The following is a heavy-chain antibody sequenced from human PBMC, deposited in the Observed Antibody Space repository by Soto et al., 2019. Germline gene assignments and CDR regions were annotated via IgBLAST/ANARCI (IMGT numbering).Heavy chain of an antibody. D-gene: IGHD3-10*01. CDR3: ARHKDPSGRNNWLDT. V-gene: IGHV1-18*01. CDR1: GYTFTSYG. J-gene: IGHJ5*02. Sequence: ASVKVSCKASGYTFTSYGISWVRQAPGQGLEWMGWISAYSGNTNYAQKLQGRVTMTTDTSTSTAYMELRSLRSDDTAVYYCARHKDPSGRNNWLDTWGQGTLVTVSS. CDR2: ISAYSGNT.